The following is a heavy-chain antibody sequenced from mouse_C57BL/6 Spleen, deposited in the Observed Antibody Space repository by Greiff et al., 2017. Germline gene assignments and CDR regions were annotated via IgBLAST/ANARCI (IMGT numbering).Heavy chain of an antibody. D-gene: IGHD2-4*01. J-gene: IGHJ2*01. CDR1: GYTFTSYW. V-gene: IGHV1-64*01. Sequence: VQLQQPGAELVKPGASVKLSCKASGYTFTSYWMHWVKQRPGQGLEWIGMIHPNSGSTNYNEKFQSKATLTVDKSSSTAYMQLSSLTSEDSAVYYGAREKAYDYDGCDYWGQGTTLTVSS. CDR2: IHPNSGST. CDR3: AREKAYDYDGCDY.